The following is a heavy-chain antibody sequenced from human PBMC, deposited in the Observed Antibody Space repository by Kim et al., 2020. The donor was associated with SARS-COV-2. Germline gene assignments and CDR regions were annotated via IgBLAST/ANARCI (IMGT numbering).Heavy chain of an antibody. CDR3: VTGSSSGGSS. CDR2: INDSGDGT. J-gene: IGHJ5*02. D-gene: IGHD2-15*01. V-gene: IGHV3-23*01. Sequence: GGSLRLSCVVSGFTFSAHGMSWVRHAPGKGLEWVSVINDSGDGTSYADSVKGRLTISRDNSKNTLYLQMSSLRVEDTAVYYCVTGSSSGGSSWCQGPLVT. CDR1: GFTFSAHG.